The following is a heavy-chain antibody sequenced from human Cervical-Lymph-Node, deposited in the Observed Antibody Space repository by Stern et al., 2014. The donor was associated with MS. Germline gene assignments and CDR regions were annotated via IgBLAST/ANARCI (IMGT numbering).Heavy chain of an antibody. V-gene: IGHV1-69*01. D-gene: IGHD3-22*01. CDR3: ARPTTDSSGYYYYYGMDV. CDR2: IIPLFGTA. J-gene: IGHJ6*02. Sequence: VQLEESGAEVKKPGSSVKVSCKASGGTFSSYAISWVRQAPGQGLEWMGGIIPLFGTANYAQKFQGRVTITADESTSTAYMELSSLRSEDTAVYYCARPTTDSSGYYYYYGMDVWGQGTTVTVSS. CDR1: GGTFSSYA.